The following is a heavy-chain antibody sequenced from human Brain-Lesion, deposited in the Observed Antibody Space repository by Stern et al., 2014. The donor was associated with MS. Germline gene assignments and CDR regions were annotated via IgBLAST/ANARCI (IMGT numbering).Heavy chain of an antibody. V-gene: IGHV1-69*06. CDR1: GGTFGTYP. Sequence: QVQLLESGPEVKKPGSSVQVSCKASGGTFGTYPITWLRQAPGQGLEWRGRIIPIFGSPNYAQKFQGRVTITADRSTTTVYMKLSSLKSDDAAVYYCAKDGPALVTNWFDPWGRGTLVTVSS. CDR2: IIPIFGSP. CDR3: AKDGPALVTNWFDP. D-gene: IGHD5-18*01. J-gene: IGHJ5*02.